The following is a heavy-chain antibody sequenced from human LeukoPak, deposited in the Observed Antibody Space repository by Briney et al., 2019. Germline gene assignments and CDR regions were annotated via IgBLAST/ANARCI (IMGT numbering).Heavy chain of an antibody. Sequence: SVKVSCKASGYTFTSYYMHWVRQAPGQGLEWMGGIIPIFGTANYAQKFQGRVTITADKSTSTAYMELSSLRSEDTAVYYCAITQGGYSSGWYLDYWGQGTLVTVSS. CDR3: AITQGGYSSGWYLDY. D-gene: IGHD6-19*01. CDR2: IIPIFGTA. J-gene: IGHJ4*02. CDR1: GYTFTSYY. V-gene: IGHV1-69*06.